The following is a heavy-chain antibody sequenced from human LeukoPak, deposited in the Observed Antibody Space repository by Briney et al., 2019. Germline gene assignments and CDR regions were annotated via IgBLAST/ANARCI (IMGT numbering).Heavy chain of an antibody. Sequence: ASVKVSCKASGYTFSEHYMYWVRQAPGQGLEWMGRINPNSGGTKYAQKFQGRVTMTSDTSASRVYMELSSLRSDDTAVYYCARENEVITMIVVATFDSWGQGTLVTVSS. CDR1: GYTFSEHY. J-gene: IGHJ4*02. CDR3: ARENEVITMIVVATFDS. CDR2: INPNSGGT. V-gene: IGHV1-2*06. D-gene: IGHD3-22*01.